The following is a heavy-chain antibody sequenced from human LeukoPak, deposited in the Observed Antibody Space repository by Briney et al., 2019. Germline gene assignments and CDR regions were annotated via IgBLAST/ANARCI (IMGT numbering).Heavy chain of an antibody. D-gene: IGHD3-22*01. V-gene: IGHV1-69*06. CDR2: IIPIFGTA. J-gene: IGHJ3*02. Sequence: SVKVSCKASGGTFSSYAISWVRQAPGQGLEWMGGIIPIFGTANYAQKFQGRVTITADKSTSTAYMELSSLRSEDTAVYYCASGYYDSSGYYGIDAFDIWGQGTMVTVSS. CDR3: ASGYYDSSGYYGIDAFDI. CDR1: GGTFSSYA.